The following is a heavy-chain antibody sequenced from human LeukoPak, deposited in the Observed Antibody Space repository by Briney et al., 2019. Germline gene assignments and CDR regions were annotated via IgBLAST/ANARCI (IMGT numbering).Heavy chain of an antibody. CDR2: IYYSGST. J-gene: IGHJ4*02. Sequence: SETLSLTCTVSGGSISGSSYYWGWIRQPPGKGLEWIGSIYYSGSTYYNPSLKSRVTISVDTSKNQFSLKLSSVTAADTAVYYCAIGYSNYYFDYWGQGTLVTVSS. CDR3: AIGYSNYYFDY. D-gene: IGHD2-15*01. V-gene: IGHV4-39*01. CDR1: GGSISGSSYY.